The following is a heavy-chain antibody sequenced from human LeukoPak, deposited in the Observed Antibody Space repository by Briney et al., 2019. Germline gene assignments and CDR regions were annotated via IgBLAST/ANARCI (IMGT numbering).Heavy chain of an antibody. Sequence: TGGSLRLSCAASGFTVSSNYMSWVRQAPGKGLEWVSVIYSGGSTYYADSVKGRFTISRDNSKNTLYLQMNSLKTEDTAVYYCTKRLRITMVRGVSEGYFDYWGQGTLVTVSS. V-gene: IGHV3-53*01. CDR1: GFTVSSNY. CDR3: TKRLRITMVRGVSEGYFDY. CDR2: IYSGGST. J-gene: IGHJ4*02. D-gene: IGHD3-10*01.